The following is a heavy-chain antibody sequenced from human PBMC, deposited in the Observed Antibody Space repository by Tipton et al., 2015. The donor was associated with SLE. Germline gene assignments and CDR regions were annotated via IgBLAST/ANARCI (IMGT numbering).Heavy chain of an antibody. CDR3: AREDDWFFDL. Sequence: TLSLTCTVSDGSISDYYWTWIRQPAGEGLEWIGRIYASGSTNYNPSLRSRAAMSVDASKRQFSLNLNSVTAADTAVYYCAREDDWFFDLWGRGTLVTVSS. CDR1: DGSISDYY. J-gene: IGHJ2*01. CDR2: IYASGST. V-gene: IGHV4-4*07.